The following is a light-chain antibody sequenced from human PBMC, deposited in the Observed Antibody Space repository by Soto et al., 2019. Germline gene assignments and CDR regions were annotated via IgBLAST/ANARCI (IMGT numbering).Light chain of an antibody. CDR3: QVWDSRTVV. CDR1: NIGSKT. V-gene: IGLV3-21*02. J-gene: IGLJ2*01. Sequence: SYELTQPPSVSVAPGQTARFTCGGNNIGSKTVYWYQQKPGQAPVLVVYADSDRPSGIPERFSGSNSGNTATLTISRVEAGDEADYYCQVWDSRTVVFGGGTKVTVL. CDR2: ADS.